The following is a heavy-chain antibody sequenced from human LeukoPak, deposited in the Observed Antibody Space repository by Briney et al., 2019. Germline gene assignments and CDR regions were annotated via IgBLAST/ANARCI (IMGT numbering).Heavy chain of an antibody. D-gene: IGHD2-15*01. CDR2: ISSSSSYI. V-gene: IGHV3-21*01. CDR1: GFTFSSYR. CDR3: AKVMPPGRIRFYSYYMDV. Sequence: GGSLRLSCAASGFTFSSYRMNWVRQAPGKGLEWVSSISSSSSYIYYADSVKGRFTISRDNAENSMYLQMHSLRAEDTAVYYCAKVMPPGRIRFYSYYMDVWGKGTTVTVS. J-gene: IGHJ6*03.